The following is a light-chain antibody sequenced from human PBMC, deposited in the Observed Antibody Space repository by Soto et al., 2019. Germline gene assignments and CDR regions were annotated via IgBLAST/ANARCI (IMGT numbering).Light chain of an antibody. V-gene: IGKV1-5*03. J-gene: IGKJ4*01. CDR2: KTS. Sequence: DIQMTQSPSTLSASVGDSVTITCRVSQSIDSWLAWYQQKPGKAPNLLIYKTSNLESGVPSRFSGSGSGTEFSLTIRSLQPDDFATYYCQQYKSFSLTFGGGTRVEVK. CDR1: QSIDSW. CDR3: QQYKSFSLT.